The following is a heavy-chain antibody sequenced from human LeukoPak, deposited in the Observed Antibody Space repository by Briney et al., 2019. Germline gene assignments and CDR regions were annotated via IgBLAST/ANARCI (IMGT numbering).Heavy chain of an antibody. Sequence: TSETLSLTCTVSHGSISSYFWSWIRQPPGKGLEYIGYIYYTGSTKYNPSLKSRVTISVDTSKNQFSLMLTSVTAADTAVYFCAAAEWEYFYFDSWGQGTLVAVSS. CDR1: HGSISSYF. CDR2: IYYTGST. J-gene: IGHJ4*02. CDR3: AAAEWEYFYFDS. D-gene: IGHD1-26*01. V-gene: IGHV4-59*01.